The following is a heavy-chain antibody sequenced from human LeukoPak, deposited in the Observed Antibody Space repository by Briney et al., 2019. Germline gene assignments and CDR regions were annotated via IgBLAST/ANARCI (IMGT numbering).Heavy chain of an antibody. Sequence: SETLSLTCTVSGGSISSYYWSWIRQPPGKGLEWIGYIYYSGSTNYNPSLKSRVTMSVDTSKNQFSLKLSSVTAADTAVYYCARGSLTGDFDYWGQGTLVTVSS. CDR1: GGSISSYY. V-gene: IGHV4-59*12. CDR3: ARGSLTGDFDY. CDR2: IYYSGST. D-gene: IGHD3-10*01. J-gene: IGHJ4*02.